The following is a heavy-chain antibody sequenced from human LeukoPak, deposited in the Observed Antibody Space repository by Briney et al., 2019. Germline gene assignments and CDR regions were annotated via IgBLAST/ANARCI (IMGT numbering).Heavy chain of an antibody. CDR2: TNSNGRA. V-gene: IGHV4-59*01. Sequence: SETLSPTCTVSGGSISSSYWSWFRQPPGKGLEWMAYTNSNGRANYNPSHRSRIPISINTSKIQSSLKLNTMPTSDTAAFYCARAKGDYWGQGILVNVSS. CDR1: GGSISSSY. J-gene: IGHJ4*02. CDR3: ARAKGDY.